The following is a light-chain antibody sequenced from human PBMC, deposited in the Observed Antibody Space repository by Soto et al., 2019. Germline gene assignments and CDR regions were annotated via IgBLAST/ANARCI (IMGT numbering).Light chain of an antibody. Sequence: QSALTQPPSASGSPGQSVTISCTGTSSDVGGYNYVSWYQQHPGKAPKLMIYEVSKRPSGVPDRFSGSKSGNTASLTVSGLQAEDEADYYCTSYAGSNHVVFGGGTPLTVL. J-gene: IGLJ2*01. CDR3: TSYAGSNHVV. V-gene: IGLV2-8*01. CDR2: EVS. CDR1: SSDVGGYNY.